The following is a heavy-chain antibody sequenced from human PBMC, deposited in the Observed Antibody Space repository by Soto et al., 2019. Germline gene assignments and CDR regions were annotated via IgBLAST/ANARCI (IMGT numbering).Heavy chain of an antibody. Sequence: GGSLRLSCAASGFTVSSNYMSWVRQAPGKGLEWVSVIYSGGSTYYADAVKGRFTISRDNSKNTLYLQMNSLRAEDTAVYYCARASYYYYSSGYYFGLGDDWGPGTPVTVSS. CDR1: GFTVSSNY. CDR2: IYSGGST. CDR3: ARASYYYYSSGYYFGLGDD. J-gene: IGHJ4*02. V-gene: IGHV3-53*01. D-gene: IGHD3-22*01.